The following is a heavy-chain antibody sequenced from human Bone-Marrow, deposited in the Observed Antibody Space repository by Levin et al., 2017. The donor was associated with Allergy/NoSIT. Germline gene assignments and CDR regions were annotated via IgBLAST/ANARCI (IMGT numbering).Heavy chain of an antibody. D-gene: IGHD2-2*01. CDR1: GFTFSSYG. J-gene: IGHJ5*02. Sequence: GGSLRLSCEASGFTFSSYGMHWVRQAPGKGLEWVAVIWYDESKKYYVDSVKGRFTISRDNSRGTLYLQMNSLRVEDTAVYYCAAAASFGWLDPWGQGTLVTVSS. CDR3: AAAASFGWLDP. V-gene: IGHV3-33*01. CDR2: IWYDESKK.